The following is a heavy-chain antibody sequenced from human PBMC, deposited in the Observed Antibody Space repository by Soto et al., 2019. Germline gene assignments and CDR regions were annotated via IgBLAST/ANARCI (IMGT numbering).Heavy chain of an antibody. V-gene: IGHV3-48*02. CDR3: ARPEVGYIYNFAH. Sequence: EVQLVESGGGLVQPGGSLRLSCAASGFTFRSYNMNWVRQAPGKGLEWVSFITSDSGTIYYADSVKGRFTISRDNAKNSLYLQMNSLRDDDTAVYYCARPEVGYIYNFAHWGQGTLVTVSS. CDR2: ITSDSGTI. D-gene: IGHD5-18*01. J-gene: IGHJ4*02. CDR1: GFTFRSYN.